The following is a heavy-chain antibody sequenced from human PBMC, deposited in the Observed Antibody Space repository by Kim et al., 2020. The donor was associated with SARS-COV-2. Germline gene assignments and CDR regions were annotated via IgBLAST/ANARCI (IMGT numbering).Heavy chain of an antibody. V-gene: IGHV3-9*01. Sequence: DYGKGRCTISGDNGKNSLYLQMNSLRAEDTALYYCAKERRDGYKGLYFDYWGQGTLVTVSS. J-gene: IGHJ4*02. D-gene: IGHD5-12*01. CDR3: AKERRDGYKGLYFDY.